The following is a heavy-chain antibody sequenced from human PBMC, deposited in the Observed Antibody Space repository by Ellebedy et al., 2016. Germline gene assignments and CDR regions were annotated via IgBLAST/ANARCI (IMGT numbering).Heavy chain of an antibody. J-gene: IGHJ3*02. CDR1: GFTFSSYT. CDR2: ISSRGGRI. Sequence: GESLKISXAASGFTFSSYTMNWVRQAPGKGLEWVSSISSRGGRIYADSVIGRFTISRDNAKNSLYLHMNNLGAEDTAVYYCARDLPLIPFDIWGQGTMVTVSS. D-gene: IGHD3-16*01. CDR3: ARDLPLIPFDI. V-gene: IGHV3-21*06.